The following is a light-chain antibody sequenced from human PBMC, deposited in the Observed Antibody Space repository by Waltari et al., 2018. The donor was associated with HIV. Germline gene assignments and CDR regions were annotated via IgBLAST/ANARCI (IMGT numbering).Light chain of an antibody. CDR1: SSDVGGYNY. J-gene: IGLJ1*01. Sequence: QSALTQPASVSGSPGQSITISCTGTSSDVGGYNYVSWYQQHPGKAPKLMIYDVSKRPSGVSNRFSGSKSGNTASLTISGLQAEDEADYYCCSYAGSSTQVFGTGTKVTVL. V-gene: IGLV2-23*02. CDR2: DVS. CDR3: CSYAGSSTQV.